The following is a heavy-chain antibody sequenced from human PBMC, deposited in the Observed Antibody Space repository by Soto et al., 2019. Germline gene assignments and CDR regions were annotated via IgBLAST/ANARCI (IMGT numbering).Heavy chain of an antibody. J-gene: IGHJ3*02. CDR3: ARDYCSSTSCYAFDI. V-gene: IGHV3-11*06. CDR1: GFTFSDYY. CDR2: ISSSSSYI. D-gene: IGHD2-2*01. Sequence: GGSLRLSCAASGFTFSDYYMSWIRQAPGKGLEWVSYISSSSSYIYYADSVKGRFTISRDNAKNSLYLQMNSLRAEDTAVYYCARDYCSSTSCYAFDIWGQGTMVTVSS.